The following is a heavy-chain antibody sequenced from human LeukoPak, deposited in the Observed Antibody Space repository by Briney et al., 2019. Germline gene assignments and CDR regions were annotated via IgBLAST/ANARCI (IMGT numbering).Heavy chain of an antibody. CDR2: ISSSSSTI. CDR3: ARLTPVGMDV. J-gene: IGHJ6*02. V-gene: IGHV3-48*01. Sequence: GGSLRLSCAASGFTFSSYGMHWVRQAPGKGLEWVSYISSSSSTIYYADSVKGRFTISRDNAKNSLYLQMNSLRAEDTAVYYCARLTPVGMDVWGQGTTVTVSS. CDR1: GFTFSSYG. D-gene: IGHD4/OR15-4a*01.